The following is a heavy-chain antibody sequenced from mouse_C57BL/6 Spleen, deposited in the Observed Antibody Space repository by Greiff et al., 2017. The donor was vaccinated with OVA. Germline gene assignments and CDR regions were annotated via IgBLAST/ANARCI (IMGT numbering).Heavy chain of an antibody. CDR1: GYAFSSYW. Sequence: VQLQQSGAELVKPGASVTISCKASGYAFSSYWMNWVKQRPGKGLEWIGQIYPGDGDTNYNGKFKGKATLTADKSSSTAYMQLSSLTSEDSAVYFCARRNGYYPYAMDYCGQGTSVTVSS. J-gene: IGHJ4*01. D-gene: IGHD2-3*01. CDR3: ARRNGYYPYAMDY. V-gene: IGHV1-80*01. CDR2: IYPGDGDT.